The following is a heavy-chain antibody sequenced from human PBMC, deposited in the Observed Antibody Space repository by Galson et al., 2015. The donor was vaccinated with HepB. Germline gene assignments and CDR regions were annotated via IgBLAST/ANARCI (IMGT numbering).Heavy chain of an antibody. J-gene: IGHJ4*02. D-gene: IGHD5-12*01. V-gene: IGHV3-23*01. Sequence: SLRLSCAASTFTFSSYAMSWVRQAPGQGLDWVSSISSSAGSTYYADSVKGRFTISRDIAKNSLDLQMNSLRAEDTAIYYCARGGERGYSGYDPSFDYWGQGTLVTVSS. CDR2: ISSSAGST. CDR1: TFTFSSYA. CDR3: ARGGERGYSGYDPSFDY.